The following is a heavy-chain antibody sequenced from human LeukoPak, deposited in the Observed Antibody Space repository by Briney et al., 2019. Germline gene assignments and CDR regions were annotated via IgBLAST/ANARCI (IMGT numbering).Heavy chain of an antibody. Sequence: GGSLRLSCAASGFIFSSYSMNWVRQAPGKGLEWVSYISTTGSTIYYADSVKGRFTISRDNAKNSLYLQMNSLRDEDTAVYYCARDRSSSGYYPIDYWGQGTLVTVSS. V-gene: IGHV3-48*02. CDR3: ARDRSSSGYYPIDY. D-gene: IGHD3-22*01. CDR1: GFIFSSYS. J-gene: IGHJ4*02. CDR2: ISTTGSTI.